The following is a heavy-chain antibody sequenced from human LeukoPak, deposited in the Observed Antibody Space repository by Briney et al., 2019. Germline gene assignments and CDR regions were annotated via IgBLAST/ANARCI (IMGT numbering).Heavy chain of an antibody. V-gene: IGHV3-7*01. CDR1: GFTFNTYW. CDR2: INQDGSEK. Sequence: PGESLRLSCAASGFTFNTYWMSWVRQLPGKGLEWVANINQDGSEKYYVDSVKGRFTISRDNAKNSLYLQMNSLRAEDTAVYYCARGGSGSYSCWGQGTLVTVSS. D-gene: IGHD1-26*01. J-gene: IGHJ4*02. CDR3: ARGGSGSYSC.